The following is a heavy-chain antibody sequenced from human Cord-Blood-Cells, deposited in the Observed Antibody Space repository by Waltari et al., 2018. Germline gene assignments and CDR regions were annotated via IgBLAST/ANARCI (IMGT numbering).Heavy chain of an antibody. CDR2: INHSGST. J-gene: IGHJ5*02. V-gene: IGHV4-34*01. CDR3: ARAHNQEVIVVVIANWFDP. CDR1: GGSFSGSY. Sequence: QVQLQQWGAGLLKPSETLSPPCAVYGGSFSGSYLSWIRKPPETGLEWIGEINHSGSTNYNPSRKSRVTISVDTSKTQCSLKLSSVTASDTAVYYCARAHNQEVIVVVIANWFDPWGQGTLVTVSS. D-gene: IGHD2-21*01.